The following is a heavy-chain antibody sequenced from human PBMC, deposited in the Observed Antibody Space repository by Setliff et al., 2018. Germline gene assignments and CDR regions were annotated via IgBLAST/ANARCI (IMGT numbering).Heavy chain of an antibody. CDR2: IYHSGST. Sequence: SETLSLTCTVSGYSISNDYFWGWIRQPPGKGLEWIGSIYHSGSTSYYSSLKSRVTISVDTSKNQFSLNLSSVTAADTAVYYCAKHRSYFDYWGQGTLVTVST. CDR3: AKHRSYFDY. CDR1: GYSISNDYF. V-gene: IGHV4-38-2*02. J-gene: IGHJ4*02.